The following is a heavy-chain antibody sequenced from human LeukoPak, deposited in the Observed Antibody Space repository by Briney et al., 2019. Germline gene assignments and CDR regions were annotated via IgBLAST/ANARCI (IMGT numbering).Heavy chain of an antibody. CDR3: ARDSGSYSFAS. Sequence: SETLSLTCTVSGGSINGYFWSWIRQPPGQGLEWIGCRYENGGTNYNPSLESRVTLSVDTSKNQFSLRLTSVTAADTAVYFCARDSGSYSFASWGQGTLVTVSS. CDR1: GGSINGYF. CDR2: RYENGGT. D-gene: IGHD1-26*01. V-gene: IGHV4-59*01. J-gene: IGHJ4*02.